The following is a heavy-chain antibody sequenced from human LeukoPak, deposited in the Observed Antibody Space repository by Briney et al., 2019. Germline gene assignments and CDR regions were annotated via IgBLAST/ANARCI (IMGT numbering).Heavy chain of an antibody. CDR3: ARGGKIYYYYGMDV. V-gene: IGHV3-66*02. CDR1: GFTVSSNY. J-gene: IGHJ6*02. D-gene: IGHD4-23*01. CDR2: IYSGGST. Sequence: GSLRLSCAAPGFTVSSNYMSWVRQAPGKGLGWVSVIYSGGSTYYADSVKGRFTISRDNSKDTLYLQMNSLRAEDTAVYYCARGGKIYYYYGMDVWGQGTTVTVSS.